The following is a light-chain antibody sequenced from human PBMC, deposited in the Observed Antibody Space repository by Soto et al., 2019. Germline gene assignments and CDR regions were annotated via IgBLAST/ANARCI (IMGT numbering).Light chain of an antibody. CDR3: QQYGRSLT. Sequence: EIVLAQSPGTLSLSPGERATLSCRASQTVSRDYLAWYQQKSGQPPRLLIYGASNRAIGVPDRFSGSGSGTDFTLIINGLEPEDFAVYYCQQYGRSLTFGGGTKVEI. CDR1: QTVSRDY. V-gene: IGKV3-20*01. J-gene: IGKJ4*01. CDR2: GAS.